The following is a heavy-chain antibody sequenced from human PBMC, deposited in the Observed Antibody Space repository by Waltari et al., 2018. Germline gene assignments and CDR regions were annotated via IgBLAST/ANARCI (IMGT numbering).Heavy chain of an antibody. V-gene: IGHV3-21*01. CDR2: ITHSSSYI. CDR1: GFTFSTYN. Sequence: EVQLVESGGGLVKPGGSLRLSCVASGFTFSTYNMNWVRQAPGRGLAWVSSITHSSSYIYYADSLKGRFTISRDNAKNSLYLQMNSLRAEDTAVYYCARDSRDYYGSGTSPYYSGMSVWGQGTTVTVSS. CDR3: ARDSRDYYGSGTSPYYSGMSV. J-gene: IGHJ6*02. D-gene: IGHD3-10*01.